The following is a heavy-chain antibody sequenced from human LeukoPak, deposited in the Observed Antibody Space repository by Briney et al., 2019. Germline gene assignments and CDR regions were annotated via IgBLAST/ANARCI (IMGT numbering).Heavy chain of an antibody. CDR2: ISDSGATI. J-gene: IGHJ4*02. D-gene: IGHD6-6*01. CDR3: AKIRAARPGY. CDR1: GFTFSRYG. V-gene: IGHV3-23*01. Sequence: GSLRLSCAASGFTFSRYGMNWVRQAPGKGLEWVPGISDSGATIYYADSVKGRFTISRDNSKNMLYLQMHSLRPEDTAIYYCAKIRAARPGYWGQGTLVTVSS.